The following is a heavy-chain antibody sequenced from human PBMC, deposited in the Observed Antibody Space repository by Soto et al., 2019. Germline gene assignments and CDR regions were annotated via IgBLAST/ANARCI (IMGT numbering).Heavy chain of an antibody. V-gene: IGHV3-21*01. CDR2: ISSSSSYI. CDR1: GFTFSSYS. D-gene: IGHD6-19*01. CDR3: ARVSGSSRMYYFDY. Sequence: EVQLVESGGGLVKPGGSLRLSCAASGFTFSSYSMNGVRQAPGKGLEWVSSISSSSSYIYYADSVKGRFTISRDNAKNSLSLQMNSLRAEDTAVYYCARVSGSSRMYYFDYWGQGTLVTVSS. J-gene: IGHJ4*02.